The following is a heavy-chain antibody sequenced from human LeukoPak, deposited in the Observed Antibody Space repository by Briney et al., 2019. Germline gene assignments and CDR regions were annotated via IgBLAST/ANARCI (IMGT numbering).Heavy chain of an antibody. Sequence: PSETLSLTCTVSGGSITSTLYYWGWFRQSSGKGLEWIGSIYYSGSTYYNPSLKSRVTISVDTSKNQFSLRLTSVTAADAAVYFCAGQPENTRGFYWGQGTLVTVSS. J-gene: IGHJ1*01. CDR3: AGQPENTRGFY. D-gene: IGHD2-2*01. CDR1: GGSITSTLYY. V-gene: IGHV4-39*01. CDR2: IYYSGST.